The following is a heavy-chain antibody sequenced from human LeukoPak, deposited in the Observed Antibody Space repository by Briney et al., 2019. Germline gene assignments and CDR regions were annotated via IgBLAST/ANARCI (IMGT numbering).Heavy chain of an antibody. J-gene: IGHJ6*03. Sequence: GGSLRLSCAASGFTFSSYATSWVRQAPGKGLEWVSAISGSGGSTYYADSVKGRFTISRANSKNTMYLQMNSLRAEDTAVYYCAKSMTYDYYYYMDVWGKGTTVTVSS. CDR2: ISGSGGST. V-gene: IGHV3-23*01. CDR1: GFTFSSYA. CDR3: AKSMTYDYYYYMDV.